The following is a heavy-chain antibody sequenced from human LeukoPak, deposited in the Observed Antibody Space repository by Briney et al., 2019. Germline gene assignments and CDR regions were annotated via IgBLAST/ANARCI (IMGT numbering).Heavy chain of an antibody. Sequence: ASLKDSCMAPGYTFTIYTMHWVRQAPGQRLEWMGWFNAGNGNTKYLQNFQGRVTITRDTSASTAYMELSSLRSEDTAVYYCARRDSSGWYVFDYWGQGTLVTVSS. CDR3: ARRDSSGWYVFDY. J-gene: IGHJ4*02. V-gene: IGHV1-3*01. D-gene: IGHD6-19*01. CDR2: FNAGNGNT. CDR1: GYTFTIYT.